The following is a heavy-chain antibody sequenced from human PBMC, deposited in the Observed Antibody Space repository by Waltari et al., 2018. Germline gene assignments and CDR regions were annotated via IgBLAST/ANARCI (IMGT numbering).Heavy chain of an antibody. CDR2: FDPEDGET. CDR1: GYTLTELS. Sequence: QVQLVQSGAEVKKPGASVKVSCKVSGYTLTELSMHWVRQAPGKGLEWMGGFDPEDGETIYAQKFQGRVTMTEDTSTDTAYMELSSLRSEDTAVYYCATAPPRSTYSSSVAWFDPWGQGTLVTVSS. D-gene: IGHD6-19*01. V-gene: IGHV1-24*01. J-gene: IGHJ5*02. CDR3: ATAPPRSTYSSSVAWFDP.